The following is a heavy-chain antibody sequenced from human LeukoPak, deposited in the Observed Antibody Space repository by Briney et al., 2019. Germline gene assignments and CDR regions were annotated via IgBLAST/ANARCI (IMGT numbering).Heavy chain of an antibody. CDR1: GGSISSYY. J-gene: IGHJ4*02. Sequence: PSETLSLTCTVSGGSISSYYWSWIRQPPGKGLEWIGYIYYSGSTNYNPSLKSRVTISVDTSKNQFSLKLSSVTAADTAVYYCARDGIGRDGYNWFDYWGQGTLVTVSS. V-gene: IGHV4-59*01. D-gene: IGHD5-24*01. CDR3: ARDGIGRDGYNWFDY. CDR2: IYYSGST.